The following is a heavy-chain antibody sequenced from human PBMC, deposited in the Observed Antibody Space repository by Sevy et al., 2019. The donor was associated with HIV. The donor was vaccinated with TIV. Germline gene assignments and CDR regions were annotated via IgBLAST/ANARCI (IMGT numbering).Heavy chain of an antibody. CDR2: IKQDGSEK. J-gene: IGHJ4*02. CDR1: GFTFSSNW. Sequence: GGSLRLSCAASGFTFSSNWMSWVRQAPGKGLEWVANIKQDGSEKYFMDSVKGRFTISRDNARNSLYLQMNSLRAEDTAVYYCARYCNRTSCSYANGGLDYWGQGTLVTVSS. CDR3: ARYCNRTSCSYANGGLDY. V-gene: IGHV3-7*01. D-gene: IGHD2-2*01.